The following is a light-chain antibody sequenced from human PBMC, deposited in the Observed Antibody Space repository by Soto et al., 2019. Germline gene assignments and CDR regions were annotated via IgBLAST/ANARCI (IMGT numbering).Light chain of an antibody. CDR1: QSVTSSY. CDR2: AAS. J-gene: IGKJ4*01. CDR3: QQYGYSAT. Sequence: EIVLTQYPGTLSLSPGERATLSCRASQSVTSSYLAWYQQKPGQAPRLLIYAASSRATGIPDRFSGSGSGTDFALTISRLEPEDFAVYYCQQYGYSATFGGGTKVDI. V-gene: IGKV3-20*01.